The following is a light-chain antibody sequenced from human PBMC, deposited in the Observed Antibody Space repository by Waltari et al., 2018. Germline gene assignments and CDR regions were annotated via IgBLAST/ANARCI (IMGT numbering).Light chain of an antibody. V-gene: IGLV2-23*02. CDR2: GVN. CDR3: SSYAGSVV. Sequence: QSALTQPASVSGSRGQSITISCTGSSSDIGSFNVVPVYQHHPGKAPKLLIYGVNNRPSGVSNRFSGSKSGNTASLTISGLQAEDEADYYCSSYAGSVVFGGGTKLTVL. CDR1: SSDIGSFNV. J-gene: IGLJ3*02.